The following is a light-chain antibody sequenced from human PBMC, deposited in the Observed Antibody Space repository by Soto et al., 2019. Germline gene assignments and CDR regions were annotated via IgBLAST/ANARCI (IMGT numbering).Light chain of an antibody. Sequence: EIVLTQSPATLSLSPGESATLSCRATRSVSSYLAWYQQKPGQAPRLLISDASSRPTDIPARFSGSGSGTDFTLTISSLEPEDFALYYCQQRSNWPITFGQGTRLEIK. CDR2: DAS. J-gene: IGKJ5*01. V-gene: IGKV3-11*01. CDR1: RSVSSY. CDR3: QQRSNWPIT.